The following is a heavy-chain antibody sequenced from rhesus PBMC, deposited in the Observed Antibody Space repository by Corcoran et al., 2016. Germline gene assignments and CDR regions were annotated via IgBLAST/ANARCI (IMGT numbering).Heavy chain of an antibody. Sequence: QVQLQESGPGLVKPSETLSLTCAVSGYSISSGYGWSWIRQPPGTGLEGIGYIGGRSGSPTYNPSLRSRVTISKDPSKNQFSLKLSSVTAADTAVYYCARVWYSSWFLDYWGQGVLVTVSS. CDR2: IGGRSGSP. CDR1: GYSISSGYG. CDR3: ARVWYSSWFLDY. D-gene: IGHD6-13*01. V-gene: IGHV4-127*01. J-gene: IGHJ4*01.